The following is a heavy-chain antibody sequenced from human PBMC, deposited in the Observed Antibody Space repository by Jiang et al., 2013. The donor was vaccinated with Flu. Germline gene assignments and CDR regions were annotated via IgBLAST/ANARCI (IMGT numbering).Heavy chain of an antibody. D-gene: IGHD3-10*01. J-gene: IGHJ5*02. Sequence: PGLVKPSETLSLTCTVSGGSISSYYWSWIRQPPGKGLEWIGYIYTSGSTNYNPSLKSRVTISVDTSKNQFSLKLSSVTAADTAVYYCARKFGRYNWFDPWGQGTLVTVSS. CDR3: ARKFGRYNWFDP. CDR1: GGSISSYY. CDR2: IYTSGST. V-gene: IGHV4-4*09.